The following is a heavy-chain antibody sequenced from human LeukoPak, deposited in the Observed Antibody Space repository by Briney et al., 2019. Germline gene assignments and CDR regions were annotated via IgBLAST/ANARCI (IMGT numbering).Heavy chain of an antibody. J-gene: IGHJ5*02. Sequence: GRSLRLSCAASGFTFSSYGMHWVRQAPGKGLEWVAVIWYDGSNKYYADSVKGRFTISRDNSKNTLYLQMNSLRAEDTAVYYCARGFTTNWFDPWGQGTLVTVSS. V-gene: IGHV3-33*01. D-gene: IGHD1-26*01. CDR2: IWYDGSNK. CDR3: ARGFTTNWFDP. CDR1: GFTFSSYG.